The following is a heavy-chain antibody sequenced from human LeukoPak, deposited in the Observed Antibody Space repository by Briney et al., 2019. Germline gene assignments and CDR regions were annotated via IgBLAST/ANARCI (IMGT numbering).Heavy chain of an antibody. D-gene: IGHD3-22*01. CDR2: ISSSSSYI. V-gene: IGHV3-21*01. CDR1: GFTFSSYS. CDR3: ANYYDSSGLRY. J-gene: IGHJ4*02. Sequence: GGSLRLSCPASGFTFSSYSMNWVRQAPGKGLEWVSSISSSSSYIYYADSVKGRFTIPRDNAKNSLYLQMNSLRAEDTAVYYCANYYDSSGLRYWGQGTLVTVSS.